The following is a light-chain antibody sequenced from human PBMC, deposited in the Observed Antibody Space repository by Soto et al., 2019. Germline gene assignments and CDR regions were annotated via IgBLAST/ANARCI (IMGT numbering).Light chain of an antibody. V-gene: IGKV3-20*01. CDR2: GAS. Sequence: EIVLTQSPGTLSLSPGERATLSCRASQSVNSRLAWYQHKPGQAPRLLISGASSRATGIPDRFSGSGSATDFTLTISRLEPEDFAVYYCQQYDGSPRTFGQGTKVDI. J-gene: IGKJ1*01. CDR3: QQYDGSPRT. CDR1: QSVNSR.